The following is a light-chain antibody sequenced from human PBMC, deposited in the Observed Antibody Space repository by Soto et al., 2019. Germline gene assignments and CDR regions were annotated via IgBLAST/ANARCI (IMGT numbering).Light chain of an antibody. V-gene: IGKV1-6*01. Sequence: AIQLTQSPSSLSASVGDRVTITCRASQGIRNDLHWFQQRPGQTPRLLILGVASLEIGVTSRFSGSGSGTEFTLTINGLQPEDFVTYHCLQDYNYPRTFGQGTKVE. CDR2: GVA. J-gene: IGKJ1*01. CDR1: QGIRND. CDR3: LQDYNYPRT.